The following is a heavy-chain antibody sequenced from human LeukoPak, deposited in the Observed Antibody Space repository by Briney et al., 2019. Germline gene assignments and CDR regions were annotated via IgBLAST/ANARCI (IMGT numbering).Heavy chain of an antibody. CDR3: ARGFYSSSWYFSPKFDY. CDR1: GGSFSGYY. Sequence: SEPLSLTCAVYGGSFSGYYWSWIRQPPGKGLEWIGEINHSGSTNYNPSLKSRVTISVDTSKNQFSLKLSSVTAADTAVYYCARGFYSSSWYFSPKFDYWGQGTLVTVSS. CDR2: INHSGST. J-gene: IGHJ4*02. D-gene: IGHD6-13*01. V-gene: IGHV4-34*01.